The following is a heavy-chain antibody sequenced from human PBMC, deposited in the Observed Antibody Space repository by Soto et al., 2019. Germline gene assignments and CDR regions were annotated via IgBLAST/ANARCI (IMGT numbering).Heavy chain of an antibody. Sequence: QVQLVQSGAEVKKPGSSVKVSCKASGGTFSSYTISWVRQAPGQGLEWMGRIIPILGIANYAQKFQGRVTITADKATSTAYMELSSLRSEDTAVYYCARVAEMATIRNWYFDLWGRGTLVTVSS. CDR3: ARVAEMATIRNWYFDL. CDR1: GGTFSSYT. V-gene: IGHV1-69*02. J-gene: IGHJ2*01. CDR2: IIPILGIA. D-gene: IGHD5-12*01.